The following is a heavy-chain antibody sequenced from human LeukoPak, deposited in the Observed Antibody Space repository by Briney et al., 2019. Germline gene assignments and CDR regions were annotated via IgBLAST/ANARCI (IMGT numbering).Heavy chain of an antibody. Sequence: GGSLRLSCAASGFTFSSYAMNWVRQAPGKGLEWVSAISGGGGNTYYADSVKGRFTISRDNSKNTLYLQMNGLRAEDTAVYYCAKDQVGSGWSINYYYYYGMDVWGQGTTVTVSS. D-gene: IGHD6-19*01. CDR1: GFTFSSYA. J-gene: IGHJ6*02. V-gene: IGHV3-23*01. CDR3: AKDQVGSGWSINYYYYYGMDV. CDR2: ISGGGGNT.